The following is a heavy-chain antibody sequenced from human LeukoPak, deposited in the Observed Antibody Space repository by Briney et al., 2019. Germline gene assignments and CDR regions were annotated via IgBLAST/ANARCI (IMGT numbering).Heavy chain of an antibody. D-gene: IGHD2/OR15-2a*01. Sequence: SKTLSLTCSVSGGSIRSATYYWGWIRQPPGKRLEWIGSISYIGNTYYNPSVESRITISADTSKNQFPLKLSSVTAADTAVYYCVRDQGHFEVDHWGQGTLVTVSS. J-gene: IGHJ4*02. CDR2: ISYIGNT. V-gene: IGHV4-39*06. CDR1: GGSIRSATYY. CDR3: VRDQGHFEVDH.